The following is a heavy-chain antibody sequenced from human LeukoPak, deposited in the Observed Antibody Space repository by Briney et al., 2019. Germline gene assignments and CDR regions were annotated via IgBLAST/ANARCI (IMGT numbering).Heavy chain of an antibody. CDR2: INQGGNDR. J-gene: IGHJ4*01. CDR3: AREGYRCRDL. D-gene: IGHD5-18*01. V-gene: IGHV3-7*01. CDR1: GFTFSSHW. Sequence: GGSLRLSCAASGFTFSSHWMSWVRQAPGKGLEWVANINQGGNDRNYVDSVKGRFTISRDNAQNSLYLQMDSLRVEDTAMYYCAREGYRCRDLWGQGTLVTVSS.